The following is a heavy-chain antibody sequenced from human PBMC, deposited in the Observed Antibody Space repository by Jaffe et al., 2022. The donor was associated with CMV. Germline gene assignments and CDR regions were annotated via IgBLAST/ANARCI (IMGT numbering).Heavy chain of an antibody. CDR2: IDPNSGGT. CDR1: GYTFTGYY. J-gene: IGHJ5*02. V-gene: IGHV1-2*02. Sequence: QVQLVQSGAEVKKPGASVKVSCKASGYTFTGYYLQWVRQAPGQGLEWMGWIDPNSGGTTYAQNFQGRVTMTRDTSINTAYMELSRLRSDDTAFYYCARVLYGGYATTPLDPWGQGTLVTVSS. D-gene: IGHD4-17*01. CDR3: ARVLYGGYATTPLDP.